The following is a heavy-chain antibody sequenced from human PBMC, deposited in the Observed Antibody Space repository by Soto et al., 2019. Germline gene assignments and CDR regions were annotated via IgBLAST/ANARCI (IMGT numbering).Heavy chain of an antibody. V-gene: IGHV4-4*07. D-gene: IGHD1-26*01. CDR2: IYTSGST. CDR3: ARGPRATLPGWFDP. Sequence: QVQLQESGPGLVKPSETLSLTCTVSGGSISSYYWSWIRQPAGKGLEWIGRIYTSGSTNYNPSLTSRVTMSVDTSKNQFSLKLGSVTAADTAVYYCARGPRATLPGWFDPWGQGTLVTVSS. CDR1: GGSISSYY. J-gene: IGHJ5*02.